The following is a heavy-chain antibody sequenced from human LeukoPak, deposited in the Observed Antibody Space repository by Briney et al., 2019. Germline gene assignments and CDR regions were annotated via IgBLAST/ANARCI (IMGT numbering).Heavy chain of an antibody. Sequence: SETLSLTCTVSGGSIGTHYWSWIRQPPGKGLEWIGYIHYSGSTNYNPSLKSRVTISVDTSKNQFSLKLSSVTAADTAVYYCARDFDYWGQGTLVTVSS. CDR2: IHYSGST. V-gene: IGHV4-59*11. CDR1: GGSIGTHY. CDR3: ARDFDY. J-gene: IGHJ4*02.